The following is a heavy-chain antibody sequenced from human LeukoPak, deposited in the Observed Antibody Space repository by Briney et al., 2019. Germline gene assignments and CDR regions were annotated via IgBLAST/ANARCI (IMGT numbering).Heavy chain of an antibody. CDR2: INPNSGGT. Sequence: ASVKVSCKASGYTFTVYYMHWVRQAPGQGLEWMGWINPNSGGTNYAQKFQGRVTMTRDTSISTAYMELSRLRSDDTAVYYCARPLDSYYYYYMDVWGKGTTVTVSS. V-gene: IGHV1-2*02. CDR1: GYTFTVYY. CDR3: ARPLDSYYYYYMDV. J-gene: IGHJ6*03. D-gene: IGHD3-9*01.